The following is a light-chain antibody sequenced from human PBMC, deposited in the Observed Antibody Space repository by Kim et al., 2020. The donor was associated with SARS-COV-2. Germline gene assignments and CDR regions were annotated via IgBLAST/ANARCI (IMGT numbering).Light chain of an antibody. V-gene: IGKV1-16*02. CDR3: QQYHSYPIT. CDR1: QGISNY. Sequence: ASVGNRVTITWRAGQGISNYVAWFQQKPGKAPKSLIYGASSVHTGVSSKFSGSGSGTDFTLTIHSLQPEDFATYYCQQYHSYPITFGQGTRLEIK. J-gene: IGKJ5*01. CDR2: GAS.